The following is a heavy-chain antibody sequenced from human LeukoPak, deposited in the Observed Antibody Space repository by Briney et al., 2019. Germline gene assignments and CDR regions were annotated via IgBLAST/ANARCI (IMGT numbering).Heavy chain of an antibody. CDR3: ARDLTYDSSGYYHS. J-gene: IGHJ4*02. CDR1: GFTFSSYA. D-gene: IGHD3-22*01. Sequence: PGRSLRLSCAASGFTFSSYAMHWVRQAPRKGLEWVAVISYDGSNKYYADSVKGRFTISRDNSKNTLYLQMNSLRAEDTAVYYCARDLTYDSSGYYHSWGQGTLVTVSS. V-gene: IGHV3-30-3*01. CDR2: ISYDGSNK.